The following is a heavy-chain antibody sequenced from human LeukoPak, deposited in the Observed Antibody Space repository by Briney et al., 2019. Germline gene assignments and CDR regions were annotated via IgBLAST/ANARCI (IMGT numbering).Heavy chain of an antibody. CDR1: GFTFSSYA. V-gene: IGHV3-23*01. Sequence: GGSLRPSCAASGFTFSSYAMSWVRQAPGKGLEWVSAISGSGGSTYYADSVKGRFTISRDNSKNTLYLQMNSLRAEDTAVYYCAKGRTAMILGYSGMDVWGQGTTVTVSS. D-gene: IGHD5-18*01. J-gene: IGHJ6*02. CDR2: ISGSGGST. CDR3: AKGRTAMILGYSGMDV.